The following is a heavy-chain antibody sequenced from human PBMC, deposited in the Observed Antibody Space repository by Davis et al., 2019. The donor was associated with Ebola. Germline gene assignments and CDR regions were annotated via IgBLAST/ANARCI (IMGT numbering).Heavy chain of an antibody. CDR1: GYSFTSYW. J-gene: IGHJ4*02. Sequence: GESLKTPRKGSGYSFTSYWIGWVRQMPGKGLEWMGIIYPGDSDTRYSPSFQGQVTISADKSISTAYLQWSSLKASDTAMYYCARQTYCSSTSCSPLWFGETLQAYYFDYWGQGTLVTVSS. D-gene: IGHD2-2*01. CDR3: ARQTYCSSTSCSPLWFGETLQAYYFDY. CDR2: IYPGDSDT. V-gene: IGHV5-51*01.